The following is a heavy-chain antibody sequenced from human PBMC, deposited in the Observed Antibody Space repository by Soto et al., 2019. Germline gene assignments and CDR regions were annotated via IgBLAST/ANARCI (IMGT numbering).Heavy chain of an antibody. CDR2: ISYDGSNK. CDR3: AKDGAITGTNEYYGMDV. J-gene: IGHJ6*02. D-gene: IGHD1-7*01. V-gene: IGHV3-30*18. Sequence: GGSLRLSCAASGFTFSSYGMHWVRQAPGKGLEWVAVISYDGSNKYYADSVKGRFTISRDNSKNTLYLQMNSLRAEDTAVYYCAKDGAITGTNEYYGMDVWGQGTTVTVSS. CDR1: GFTFSSYG.